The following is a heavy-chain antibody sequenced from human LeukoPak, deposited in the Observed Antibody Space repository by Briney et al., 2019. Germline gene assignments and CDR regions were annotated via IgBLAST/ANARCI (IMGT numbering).Heavy chain of an antibody. CDR1: GVTLNSYW. Sequence: GGSLRLSCAASGVTLNSYWMHWVRQAPGKGLVWVSRINTDGSSISYADSVKGRFTISRDNSKNTLYLQMISLRAEDTAVYYCAKRDRGATKYIHYWGQGTLVTVSS. CDR3: AKRDRGATKYIHY. J-gene: IGHJ4*02. V-gene: IGHV3-74*01. CDR2: INTDGSSI. D-gene: IGHD5-12*01.